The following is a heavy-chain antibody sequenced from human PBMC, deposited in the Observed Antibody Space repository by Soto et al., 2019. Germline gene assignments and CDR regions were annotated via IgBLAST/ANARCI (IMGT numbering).Heavy chain of an antibody. J-gene: IGHJ6*02. D-gene: IGHD1-26*01. V-gene: IGHV1-69*13. CDR2: IIPIFGTA. CDR3: ASHTGSSPEGRYYYGMDV. Sequence: SVKIASTSSGDTVSIYAISGVRQAPGQGLEWMGGIIPIFGTADYAQTFQGRVTITAGESTSTAYMELSSLRSEDAAVYYCASHTGSSPEGRYYYGMDVWGQGTTVTVSS. CDR1: GDTVSIYA.